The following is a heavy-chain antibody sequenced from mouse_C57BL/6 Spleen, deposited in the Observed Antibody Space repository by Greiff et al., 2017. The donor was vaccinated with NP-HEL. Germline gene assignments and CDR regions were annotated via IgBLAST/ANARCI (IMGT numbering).Heavy chain of an antibody. CDR1: GYTFTSYW. Sequence: QVHVKQPGAELVKPGASVKLSCKASGYTFTSYWMHWVKQRPGQGLEWIGMIHPNSGSTNYNEKFKSKATLTVDKSSSTAYMQLSSLTSEDSAVYYCARHYYSNGFDVWGTGTTVTVSS. J-gene: IGHJ1*03. CDR2: IHPNSGST. V-gene: IGHV1-64*01. D-gene: IGHD2-5*01. CDR3: ARHYYSNGFDV.